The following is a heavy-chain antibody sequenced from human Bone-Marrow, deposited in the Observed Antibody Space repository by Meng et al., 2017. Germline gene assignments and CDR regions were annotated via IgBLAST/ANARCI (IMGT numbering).Heavy chain of an antibody. J-gene: IGHJ3*02. Sequence: ASVKVSCKASGYTFTSYYMHWVRQAPGQGLEWMGIINPSGGSTSYAQKFQGRVTMTRDTSTSTVYMELSSLRSEDTAVYYCARDRHIVVVTAILGRGDAFDIWGQGTMVTVSS. V-gene: IGHV1-46*01. CDR1: GYTFTSYY. D-gene: IGHD2-21*02. CDR2: INPSGGST. CDR3: ARDRHIVVVTAILGRGDAFDI.